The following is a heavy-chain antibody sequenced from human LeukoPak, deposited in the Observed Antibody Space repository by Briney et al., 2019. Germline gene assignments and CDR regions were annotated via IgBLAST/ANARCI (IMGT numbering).Heavy chain of an antibody. CDR1: GFTFSSYA. V-gene: IGHV3-30*04. J-gene: IGHJ6*03. CDR2: ISYDGSNK. Sequence: RSLRLSCAASGFTFSSYAMHWVRQAPGKGLEWVAVISYDGSNKYYADSVKGRFTISRDNSKNTLYLQMNSLRAEDTAVYYCARDNHYYMDVWGKGTTVTVSS. CDR3: ARDNHYYMDV. D-gene: IGHD1-14*01.